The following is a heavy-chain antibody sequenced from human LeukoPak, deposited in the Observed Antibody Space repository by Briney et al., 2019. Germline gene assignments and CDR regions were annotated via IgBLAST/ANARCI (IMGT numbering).Heavy chain of an antibody. CDR1: GFTFSSYA. V-gene: IGHV3-23*01. D-gene: IGHD3-9*01. Sequence: GGSLRLSCATSGFTFSSYAMSWVRQAPGKGLEWVSGIGASGGSTYYADSVKGRFTISRDNSKNALYLQMNSLRTEDTAVYYCAKAEGYDILTGLDYWGQGTLVTVSS. J-gene: IGHJ4*02. CDR2: IGASGGST. CDR3: AKAEGYDILTGLDY.